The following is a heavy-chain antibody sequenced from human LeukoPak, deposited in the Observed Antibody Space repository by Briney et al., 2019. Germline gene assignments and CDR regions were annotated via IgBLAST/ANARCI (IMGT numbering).Heavy chain of an antibody. J-gene: IGHJ4*02. CDR2: IYTSGST. D-gene: IGHD3-22*01. V-gene: IGHV4-61*09. CDR3: ARGSYYNDYVGFDC. Sequence: SETLSLTCTVSGGSISSGTYYWNWIRQPAGRGLEWIGHIYTSGSTSYNPSLKSRVTMSVDTSKKQFSLNLRSVTAADTAVYYCARGSYYNDYVGFDCWGQGTRVTVSS. CDR1: GGSISSGTYY.